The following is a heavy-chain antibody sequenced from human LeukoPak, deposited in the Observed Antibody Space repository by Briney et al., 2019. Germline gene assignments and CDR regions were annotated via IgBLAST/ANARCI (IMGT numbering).Heavy chain of an antibody. V-gene: IGHV1-18*01. CDR1: GYTFTSYG. D-gene: IGHD3-10*01. CDR2: ISAYNGNT. CDR3: ARDWLWFGESNYYYYGMDV. J-gene: IGHJ6*02. Sequence: GASVKVSCKASGYTFTSYGISWVRQAPGQGLEWMGWISAYNGNTNYAQKLQGRVTMTTDTSTSTAYMELRSLRSDDTAVYYCARDWLWFGESNYYYYGMDVWGQGTTVTVSS.